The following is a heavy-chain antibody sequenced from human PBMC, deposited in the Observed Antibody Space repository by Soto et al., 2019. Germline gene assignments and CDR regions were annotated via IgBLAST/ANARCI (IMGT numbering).Heavy chain of an antibody. CDR3: ARGQWLQAFDY. Sequence: QSGAEVKKPXXXXXVXXXXXXXTFSSYAXXXXXXXXXXGXEWMGGIIPIFGTANYAQKFQGRVTITADESTSTAYMELSSLRSEDTAVYYCARGQWLQAFDYWGQGTLVTVSS. V-gene: IGHV1-69*01. D-gene: IGHD6-19*01. CDR1: XXTFSSYA. CDR2: IIPIFGTA. J-gene: IGHJ4*02.